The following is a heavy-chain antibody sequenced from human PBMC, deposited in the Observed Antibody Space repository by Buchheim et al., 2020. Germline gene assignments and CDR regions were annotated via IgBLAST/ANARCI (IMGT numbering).Heavy chain of an antibody. CDR3: AGPTMYSSGWPFDY. J-gene: IGHJ4*02. CDR2: IYYSGSA. CDR1: GGSISSSSYY. Sequence: QVQLQQWGAGLLKPSETLSLTCTVSGGSISSSSYYWGWIRQPPGKGLEWIGSIYYSGSAYYNPSLKSRGTISVDTSTNQFSLKLSSVTAADTAVYYCAGPTMYSSGWPFDYWGQGTL. V-gene: IGHV4-39*01. D-gene: IGHD6-19*01.